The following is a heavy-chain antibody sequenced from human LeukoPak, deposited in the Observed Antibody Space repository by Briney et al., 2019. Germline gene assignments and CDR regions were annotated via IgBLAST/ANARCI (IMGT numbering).Heavy chain of an antibody. V-gene: IGHV3-48*03. CDR3: ASSGWYSTPNWFDP. D-gene: IGHD6-19*01. J-gene: IGHJ5*02. CDR2: ISSSGSTI. Sequence: GVLRLSCAASGFTFSSYEMNWVRQAPGKGLEWVSYISSSGSTIYYADSVKGRFTISRDNAKNSLYLQMNSLRAEDTAMYYCASSGWYSTPNWFDPWGQGTLVIVSS. CDR1: GFTFSSYE.